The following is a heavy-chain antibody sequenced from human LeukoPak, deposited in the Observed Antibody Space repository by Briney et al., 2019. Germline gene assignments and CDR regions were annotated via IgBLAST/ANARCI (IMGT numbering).Heavy chain of an antibody. CDR1: GFTFSSSW. D-gene: IGHD6-13*01. J-gene: IGHJ3*02. CDR2: IHREESSI. CDR3: TRGNLAAGGAFDI. V-gene: IGHV3-74*01. Sequence: GGSLRLSCAGSGFTFSSSWIHWVRQDPGKGLVRVSRIHREESSISYADSVKGRFTISRDNAKNTLYLQMNSLRAEDTAVYYCTRGNLAAGGAFDIWGQGTVVIVSS.